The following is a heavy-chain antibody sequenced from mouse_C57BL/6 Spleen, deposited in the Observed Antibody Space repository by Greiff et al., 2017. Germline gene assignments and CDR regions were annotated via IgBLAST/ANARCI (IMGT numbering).Heavy chain of an antibody. CDR1: GYTFTGYW. Sequence: QVQLKESGAELMKPGASVKLSCKATGYTFTGYWIEWVKQRPGHGLEWIGEILPGSGSTNYNEKFKGKATVTADTSSNTAYMQLSSLTTEDSANYYGARGWGLYYGSEWFAYWGQGTLVTVAA. J-gene: IGHJ3*01. CDR3: ARGWGLYYGSEWFAY. CDR2: ILPGSGST. D-gene: IGHD1-1*01. V-gene: IGHV1-9*01.